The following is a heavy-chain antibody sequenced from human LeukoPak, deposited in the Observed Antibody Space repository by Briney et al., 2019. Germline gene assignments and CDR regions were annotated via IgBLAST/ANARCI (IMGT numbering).Heavy chain of an antibody. CDR1: GGSFSGYY. D-gene: IGHD5-12*01. CDR3: ARGATIDY. Sequence: SETLSLTCAVYGGSFSGYYWSWIRQPPGKGLEWIGEINHSGSTNYNPSLKSRVTISVDTSKNQFSLKLSSVTAADTAVYYCARGATIDYWGQGTLVTVSS. J-gene: IGHJ4*02. CDR2: INHSGST. V-gene: IGHV4-34*01.